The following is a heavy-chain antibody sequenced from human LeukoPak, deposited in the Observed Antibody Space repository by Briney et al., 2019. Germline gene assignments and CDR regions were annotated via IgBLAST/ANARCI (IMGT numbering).Heavy chain of an antibody. CDR3: ATDYTDYSLDY. Sequence: ASVKVSCKASGYTFTNYDINWVRQAAGQGLEWMGWMNPNSGNTGYAQKFQGRVTMTRNTSISTAYMELSRLRYEDTAVYYCATDYTDYSLDYWGQGTLVTVSS. D-gene: IGHD4-11*01. J-gene: IGHJ4*02. CDR2: MNPNSGNT. V-gene: IGHV1-8*01. CDR1: GYTFTNYD.